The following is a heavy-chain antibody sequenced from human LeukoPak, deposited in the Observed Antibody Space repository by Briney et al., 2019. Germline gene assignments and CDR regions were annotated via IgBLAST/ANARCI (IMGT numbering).Heavy chain of an antibody. CDR3: AREVEYYYGSGSHYYYYDMDV. D-gene: IGHD3-10*01. V-gene: IGHV1-18*01. Sequence: ASVKVSRKASGYTFTSYGISWVRQAPGQGLEWMGWISAYNGNTNYAQKLQGRVTMTTDTSTSTAYMELRSLRSDDTAVYYCAREVEYYYGSGSHYYYYDMDVWGQGTTVTVSS. CDR2: ISAYNGNT. CDR1: GYTFTSYG. J-gene: IGHJ6*02.